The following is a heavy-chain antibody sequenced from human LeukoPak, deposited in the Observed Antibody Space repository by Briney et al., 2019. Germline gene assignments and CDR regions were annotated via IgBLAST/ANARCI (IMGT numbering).Heavy chain of an antibody. V-gene: IGHV1-8*01. CDR2: MNPNSGNT. J-gene: IGHJ3*02. CDR3: ARVEWELPLDAFDI. CDR1: GYAFISYD. Sequence: ASVKVSCKASGYAFISYDINWVRQATGQGLEWVGYMNPNSGNTGYAQKFQGRVTITKNTSITTAYMELSSLRSEDTAVYYCARVEWELPLDAFDIWGQGTMVTVSS. D-gene: IGHD1-26*01.